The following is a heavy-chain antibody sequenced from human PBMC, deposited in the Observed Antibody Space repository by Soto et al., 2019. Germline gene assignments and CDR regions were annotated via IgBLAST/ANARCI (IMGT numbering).Heavy chain of an antibody. CDR3: ASGDYDFWSGPGGGMDV. J-gene: IGHJ6*02. D-gene: IGHD3-3*01. CDR2: IIPIFGTA. Sequence: QVQLVQSGAEVKKPGSSVKVSCKASGGTFSSYAISWVRQAPGQGLEWMGGIIPIFGTANYAQKFQGRVTITADESKSTAYRELSSLRSEDTAVYYCASGDYDFWSGPGGGMDVWGQGTTVTVSS. V-gene: IGHV1-69*12. CDR1: GGTFSSYA.